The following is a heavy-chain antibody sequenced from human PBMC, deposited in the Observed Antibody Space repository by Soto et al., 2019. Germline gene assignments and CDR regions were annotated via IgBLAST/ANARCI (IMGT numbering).Heavy chain of an antibody. D-gene: IGHD6-19*01. CDR1: GFTFSSYG. J-gene: IGHJ1*01. CDR3: ARESYPYSSGWYGYFQH. Sequence: GGSLRLSCAASGFTFSSYGMHWVRQAPGKGLEWVAVIWYDGSNKYYADSVKGRFTISRDNSKNTLYLQMNSLRAEDTAVYYCARESYPYSSGWYGYFQHWGQGTLVTVSS. V-gene: IGHV3-33*01. CDR2: IWYDGSNK.